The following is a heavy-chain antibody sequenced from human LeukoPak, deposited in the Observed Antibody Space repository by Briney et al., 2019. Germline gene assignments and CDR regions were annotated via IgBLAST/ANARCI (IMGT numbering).Heavy chain of an antibody. V-gene: IGHV4-34*01. CDR3: ARQTPFCGADGCYSYDF. Sequence: SETLSLTCTVSGGHFSVYFWTWIRQPPGKGLEWIGQINHRGSATYNPSLDSRVTISVDTSKNQFSLRLSSVTAADTAVYFCARQTPFCGADGCYSYDFWGQGALVTVSS. CDR2: INHRGSA. J-gene: IGHJ4*02. CDR1: GGHFSVYF. D-gene: IGHD2-21*01.